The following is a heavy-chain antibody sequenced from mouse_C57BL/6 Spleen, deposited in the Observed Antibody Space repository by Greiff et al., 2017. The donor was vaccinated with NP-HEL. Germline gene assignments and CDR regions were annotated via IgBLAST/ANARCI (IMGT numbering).Heavy chain of an antibody. J-gene: IGHJ3*01. CDR2: IYPGDGDT. CDR3: ARGTGAY. CDR1: GYAFSSYW. V-gene: IGHV1-80*01. Sequence: VQLQQSGAELVKPGASVKISCKASGYAFSSYWMNWVKQGPGKGLEWIGQIYPGDGDTNYNGKFKGKATLTADKSSSTAYMQLSSLTSEDSAVYFCARGTGAYWGQGTLVTVSA.